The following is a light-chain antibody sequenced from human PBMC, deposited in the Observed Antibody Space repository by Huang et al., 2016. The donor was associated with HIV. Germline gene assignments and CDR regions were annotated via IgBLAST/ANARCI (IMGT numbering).Light chain of an antibody. CDR3: MQGLQAPPT. CDR1: QHLLHRYGTNL. Sequence: IVVTQSHLSLPVTPGQPASISCNSSQHLLHRYGTNLLDWYLQKPGQSPQLLLFMSSNRAPGVSDRFSGSGSGTDFTLEISRVEAGDVGVYYCMQGLQAPPTFGQGTKLEI. V-gene: IGKV2-28*01. J-gene: IGKJ2*01. CDR2: MSS.